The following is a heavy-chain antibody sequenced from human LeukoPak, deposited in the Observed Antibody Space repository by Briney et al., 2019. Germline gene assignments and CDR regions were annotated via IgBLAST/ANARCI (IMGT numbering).Heavy chain of an antibody. J-gene: IGHJ5*02. CDR3: ARARVGATGSDWFDP. D-gene: IGHD1-26*01. CDR2: IYTSGST. CDR1: GGSISSGSYY. V-gene: IGHV4-61*02. Sequence: SETLSLTCTVSGGSISSGSYYWSWIRQPAGKGLEWIGRIYTSGSTNHNPSLKSRVTISVDTSKNQFSLKLSSVTAADTAVYYCARARVGATGSDWFDPWGQGTLVTVSS.